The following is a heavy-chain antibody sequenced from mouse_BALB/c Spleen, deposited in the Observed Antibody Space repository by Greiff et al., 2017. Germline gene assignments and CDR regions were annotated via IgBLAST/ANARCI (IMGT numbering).Heavy chain of an antibody. D-gene: IGHD1-2*01. CDR2: ISSGGST. CDR3: ARGGAATSYWYFDV. Sequence: EVKLMESGGGLVKPGGSLKLSCAASGFTFSSYAMSWVRQTPEKRLEWVASISSGGSTYYPDSVKGRFTISRDNARNILYLQMSSLRSEDTAMYYCARGGAATSYWYFDVWGAGTTVTVSS. CDR1: GFTFSSYA. J-gene: IGHJ1*01. V-gene: IGHV5-6-5*01.